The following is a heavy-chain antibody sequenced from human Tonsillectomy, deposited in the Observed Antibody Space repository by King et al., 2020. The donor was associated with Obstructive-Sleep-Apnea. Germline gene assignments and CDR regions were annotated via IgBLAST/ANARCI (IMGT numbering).Heavy chain of an antibody. Sequence: QLVQSGAEVKKPGSSVKVSCKASGGTFSSYAISWVRQAPGQGLEWMGGIIPIFSTANYAQKFQGRVTITADESTSTAYMELSSLRSEDTAVYYCARTGGSGSYHTGSADYWGQGTLVTVSS. D-gene: IGHD3-10*01. V-gene: IGHV1-69*12. CDR1: GGTFSSYA. CDR3: ARTGGSGSYHTGSADY. J-gene: IGHJ4*02. CDR2: IIPIFSTA.